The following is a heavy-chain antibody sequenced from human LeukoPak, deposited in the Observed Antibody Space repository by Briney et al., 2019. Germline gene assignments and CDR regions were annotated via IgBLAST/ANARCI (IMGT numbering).Heavy chain of an antibody. CDR3: ARSRDGYKRFDS. J-gene: IGHJ4*02. Sequence: GESLRLSCAASGFTFSSYAMTWVRQAPGKGLEWVSVISGSGDTTYYADSVKGRFTISRGNSKNTLYLQMNSLRAEDTAVYFCARSRDGYKRFDSWGQGTLVTVSS. CDR2: ISGSGDTT. V-gene: IGHV3-23*01. D-gene: IGHD5-24*01. CDR1: GFTFSSYA.